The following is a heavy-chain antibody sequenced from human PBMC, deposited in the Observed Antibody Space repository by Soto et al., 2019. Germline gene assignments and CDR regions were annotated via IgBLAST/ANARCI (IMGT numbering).Heavy chain of an antibody. V-gene: IGHV4-31*03. D-gene: IGHD3-10*01. CDR2: ILYNGNA. CDR1: GGSISNGDYY. CDR3: ASLRGSGTNFFFDY. Sequence: QVLLQESGPGLVKPSQTLSLTCSVSGGSISNGDYYWTWIRPLPGQGLEWIAYILYNGNAYYTPYLNSRLTISVDTSETQFSLKLTSVTAADTAVYYCASLRGSGTNFFFDYWGQGNLVTVSS. J-gene: IGHJ4*02.